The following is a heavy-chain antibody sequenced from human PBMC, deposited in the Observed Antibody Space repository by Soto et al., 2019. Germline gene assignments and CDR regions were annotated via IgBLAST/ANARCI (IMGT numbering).Heavy chain of an antibody. V-gene: IGHV3-74*01. Sequence: GGSLRLSCAASGFSFSTYWMHWVRQAPGKGLVWVSRINSDGSSTTYADSVKGRFTISRDNAENTVYLQMNSLRAEDAAVYYCARGKAYDILTGYSHFDYWGQGTLVTVSS. D-gene: IGHD3-9*01. CDR2: INSDGSST. CDR3: ARGKAYDILTGYSHFDY. J-gene: IGHJ4*02. CDR1: GFSFSTYW.